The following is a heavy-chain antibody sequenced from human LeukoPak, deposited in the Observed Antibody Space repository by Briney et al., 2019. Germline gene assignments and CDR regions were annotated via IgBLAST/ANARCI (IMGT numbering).Heavy chain of an antibody. J-gene: IGHJ4*02. D-gene: IGHD3-22*01. CDR2: INPNSGGT. CDR1: GYTFTGYY. V-gene: IGHV1-2*02. Sequence: ASVKVSCKASGYTFTGYYMHWVRQAPGQGLEWMGWINPNSGGTNYAQKFQGRVTMTRDTSISTAYMELSRLRSDDTAVYYCARDLPYDSSGDYSDYFDYWGQGTLVTVSS. CDR3: ARDLPYDSSGDYSDYFDY.